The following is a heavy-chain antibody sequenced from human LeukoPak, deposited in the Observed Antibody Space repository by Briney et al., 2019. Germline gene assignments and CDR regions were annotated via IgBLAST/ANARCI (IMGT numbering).Heavy chain of an antibody. V-gene: IGHV1-2*02. Sequence: ASVKVSCKASGYTFTGYYIHWVRQAPGQGLEWMGWINPNNGVTNYAQKFQGRVTMTRDTSISTSYMEMCRLRSDDTAVYYCARVTLAATPMAPVDYWGQGALVTVSS. CDR3: ARVTLAATPMAPVDY. D-gene: IGHD5-18*01. J-gene: IGHJ4*02. CDR2: INPNNGVT. CDR1: GYTFTGYY.